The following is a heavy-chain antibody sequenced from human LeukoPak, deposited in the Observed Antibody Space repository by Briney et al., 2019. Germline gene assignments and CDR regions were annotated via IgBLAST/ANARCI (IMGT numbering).Heavy chain of an antibody. V-gene: IGHV3-23*01. CDR2: ISGSGDST. D-gene: IGHD6-19*01. CDR3: AKDSSGWDNWFDP. J-gene: IGHJ5*02. Sequence: GGSLRLSCAASGFTFSSYAMSWVRQAPGKGLEWVSAISGSGDSTYNADSVKGRFTISRDNSKNTLYLQMNSLRAEDTAVYYCAKDSSGWDNWFDPWGQGTLVTVSS. CDR1: GFTFSSYA.